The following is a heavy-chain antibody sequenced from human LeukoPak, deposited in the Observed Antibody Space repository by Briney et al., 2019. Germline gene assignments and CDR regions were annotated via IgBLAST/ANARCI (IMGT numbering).Heavy chain of an antibody. CDR2: INHSGST. CDR3: ARGRFDFWSGPFAGD. D-gene: IGHD3-3*01. J-gene: IGHJ4*02. Sequence: SETLSLTCAVYGGSFSGYYWSWIRQPPGKGQVWSGEINHSGSTNYNPSLKSRVTISVDTSKNQFSLKLSSVTAADTAVYYCARGRFDFWSGPFAGDWGQGTLVTVSS. V-gene: IGHV4-34*01. CDR1: GGSFSGYY.